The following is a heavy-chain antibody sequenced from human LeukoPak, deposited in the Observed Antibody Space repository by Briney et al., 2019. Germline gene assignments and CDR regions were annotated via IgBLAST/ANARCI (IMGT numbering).Heavy chain of an antibody. J-gene: IGHJ5*02. CDR3: ARHIFGRRNSDWLNWFDP. CDR1: GGSVSSSYYY. D-gene: IGHD3-9*01. V-gene: IGHV4-39*01. Sequence: SETLSLTCTVSGGSVSSSYYYWGWVRQPPGKGLEWIGSISYGGSSYYNPSLKSRVTISVDTSKNQVSLKLSSVTAADTAVYYCARHIFGRRNSDWLNWFDPWGQGSLVTVSS. CDR2: ISYGGSS.